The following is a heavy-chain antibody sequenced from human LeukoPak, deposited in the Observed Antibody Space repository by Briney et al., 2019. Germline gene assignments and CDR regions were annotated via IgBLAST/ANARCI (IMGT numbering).Heavy chain of an antibody. V-gene: IGHV1-46*01. D-gene: IGHD3-10*01. J-gene: IGHJ4*02. CDR2: INPSGGST. Sequence: ASVKVSCKASGYTFTSYYMHWVRQAPGQGLEWMGIINPSGGSTSYAQKFQGRVIMTRDMSTSTVYMELSSLRSEDTAVYYCARSEFLGSGSYYNHLNIDYWGQGTLVTVSS. CDR3: ARSEFLGSGSYYNHLNIDY. CDR1: GYTFTSYY.